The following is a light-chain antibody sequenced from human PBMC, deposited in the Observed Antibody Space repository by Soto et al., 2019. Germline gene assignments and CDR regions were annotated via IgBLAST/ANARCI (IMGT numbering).Light chain of an antibody. CDR1: SSDIGRYDY. V-gene: IGLV2-14*03. Sequence: QSVLTQPASVSVSPGQSITISCTGTSSDIGRYDYVSWYQQHPGKAPKFIIYDVYSRPSGVSNRFSGSKSGNTASLTISGLQPEDEADYFCSSYTSSNSLVFGPGTKVTVL. CDR3: SSYTSSNSLV. CDR2: DVY. J-gene: IGLJ1*01.